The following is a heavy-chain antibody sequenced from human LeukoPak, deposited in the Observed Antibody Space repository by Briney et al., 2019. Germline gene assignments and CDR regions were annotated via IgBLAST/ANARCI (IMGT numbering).Heavy chain of an antibody. V-gene: IGHV4-59*08. CDR2: ISYSGST. CDR3: ARHDDSGSYPAY. J-gene: IGHJ4*02. CDR1: GGSISSNH. D-gene: IGHD1-26*01. Sequence: SETLSLTCTVSGGSISSNHWSWIRQSPGKGLEWIAYISYSGSTNYNPSLKSRVTMSVDTSKNQFSLKVSSVTAADTAVYYCARHDDSGSYPAYWGQGTLVTVSS.